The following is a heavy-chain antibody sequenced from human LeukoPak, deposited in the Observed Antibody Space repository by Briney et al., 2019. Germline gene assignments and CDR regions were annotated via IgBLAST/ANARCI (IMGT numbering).Heavy chain of an antibody. V-gene: IGHV4-59*01. CDR1: GGSISSYY. CDR2: FYYSGST. CDR3: AARTYDLHRYYYYGMDV. J-gene: IGHJ6*02. Sequence: SETLSLTCTVSGGSISSYYWSWIRQPPGKGLEWIGYFYYSGSTNYNPSLESRVTISVDTSKNQFSLKLSSVTAADTAVYYCAARTYDLHRYYYYGMDVWGQGTTVTVSS. D-gene: IGHD3-22*01.